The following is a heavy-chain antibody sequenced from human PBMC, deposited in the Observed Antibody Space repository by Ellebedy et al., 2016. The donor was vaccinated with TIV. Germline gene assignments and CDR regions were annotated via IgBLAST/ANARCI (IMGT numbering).Heavy chain of an antibody. V-gene: IGHV4-4*07. D-gene: IGHD6-13*01. CDR2: VYISGYT. J-gene: IGHJ6*02. Sequence: GSLRLSCTVSGDSVSSYYWSWIRQPAGKGPEWIGRVYISGYTLYNPSLKGRVTMSVDPSKNQFSLQLNSVTPEDTAVYYCARVSAVAAAGDYYYYGMDVWGQGTTVTVSS. CDR3: ARVSAVAAAGDYYYYGMDV. CDR1: GDSVSSYY.